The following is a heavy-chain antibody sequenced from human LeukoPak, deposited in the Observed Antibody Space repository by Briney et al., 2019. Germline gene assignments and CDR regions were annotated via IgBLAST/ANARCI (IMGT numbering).Heavy chain of an antibody. CDR2: INPNSGDT. D-gene: IGHD7-27*01. J-gene: IGHJ4*02. CDR3: ARDLPSTSNWELDY. CDR1: GNTFTDYY. V-gene: IGHV1-2*06. Sequence: ASVKVSCKASGNTFTDYYLHWVRQAPGQGLEWMGRINPNSGDTNYAQEFQGRVTMTRDTSISTAYMELSRLRSDDTAVYFCARDLPSTSNWELDYWGQGTLVTVSS.